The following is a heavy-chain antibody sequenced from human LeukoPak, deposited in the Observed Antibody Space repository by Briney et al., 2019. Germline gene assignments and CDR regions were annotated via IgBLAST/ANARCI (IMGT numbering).Heavy chain of an antibody. J-gene: IGHJ5*02. CDR3: ARDGRWLQLGFDP. V-gene: IGHV4-39*07. Sequence: SETLSLTCTVSGGSISSYYWGWIRQPPGKGLEWIGSIYYSGSTYYNPSLKSRVTISVDTSKNQFSLKLSSVTAADTAVYYCARDGRWLQLGFDPWGQGTLVTVSS. CDR2: IYYSGST. D-gene: IGHD5-24*01. CDR1: GGSISSYY.